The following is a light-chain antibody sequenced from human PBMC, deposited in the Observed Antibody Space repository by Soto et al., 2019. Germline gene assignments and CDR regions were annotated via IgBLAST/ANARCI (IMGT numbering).Light chain of an antibody. CDR3: QQSYTSPPWT. V-gene: IGKV1-39*01. CDR1: QSISTY. Sequence: IQMTQSPSSLSASVGDRVTISCRAAQSISTYLNWYQQKPGTAPRLLIYSASSVETGVPPRFSGSGSGRDFTLTTSSLRPEDIATYFCQQSYTSPPWTFGQGTKVDIK. J-gene: IGKJ1*01. CDR2: SAS.